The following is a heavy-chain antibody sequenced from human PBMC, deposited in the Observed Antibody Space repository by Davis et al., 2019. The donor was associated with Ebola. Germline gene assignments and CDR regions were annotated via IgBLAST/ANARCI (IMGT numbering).Heavy chain of an antibody. V-gene: IGHV1-46*01. CDR3: ARFGAAGELYYYYGMDV. CDR2: INPSGGST. Sequence: ASVKVSCNASGYTFTSYYMHWVRQAPGQGLEWMGIINPSGGSTSYAQKFQGRVTMTRDTSTSTVYMELSSLRSEDTAVYYCARFGAAGELYYYYGMDVWGQGTTVTVSS. D-gene: IGHD3-10*01. CDR1: GYTFTSYY. J-gene: IGHJ6*02.